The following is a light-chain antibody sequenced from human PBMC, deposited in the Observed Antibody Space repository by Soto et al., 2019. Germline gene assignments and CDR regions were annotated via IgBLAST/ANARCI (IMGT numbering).Light chain of an antibody. J-gene: IGLJ3*02. V-gene: IGLV1-44*01. CDR3: AAWADSLNGWV. Sequence: QSVLTQPPSASGTPGQRVTITCSGSSSNIGSNSVNWYQQLPGTAPKLLIYSYNQRPSGVPDRFSGSKSGTSASLAISGLLSEDEADYYCAAWADSLNGWVFGGGTKLTVL. CDR1: SSNIGSNS. CDR2: SYN.